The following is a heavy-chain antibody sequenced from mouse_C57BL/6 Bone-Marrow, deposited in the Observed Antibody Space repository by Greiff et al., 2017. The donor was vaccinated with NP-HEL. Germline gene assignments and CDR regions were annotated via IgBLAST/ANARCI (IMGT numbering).Heavy chain of an antibody. CDR2: IYPGDGDT. J-gene: IGHJ2*01. CDR3: APNYYGSSYLYYFDY. V-gene: IGHV1-82*01. D-gene: IGHD1-1*01. CDR1: GYAFSSSW. Sequence: QVQLKQSGPELVKPGASVKISCKASGYAFSSSWMNWVKQRPGKGLEWIGRIYPGDGDTNYNGKFKGKATLTADKSSSTAYMQLSSLASEDSAVYFCAPNYYGSSYLYYFDYWGQGTTLTVSS.